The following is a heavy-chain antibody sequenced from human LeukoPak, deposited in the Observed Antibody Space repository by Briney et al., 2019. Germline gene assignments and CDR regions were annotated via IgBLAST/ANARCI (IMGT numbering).Heavy chain of an antibody. CDR1: GGSISSYY. J-gene: IGHJ4*02. CDR3: ARHGDYGDYDY. D-gene: IGHD4-17*01. V-gene: IGHV4-59*08. Sequence: SETLSLTCTVSGGSISSYYWSWIRQPPGKGLEWIGYIYYSGSTNYNPSLKSRVTISVDTSKNQFSLKLSSVTAADTAVYYCARHGDYGDYDYWGQGTLVTVSS. CDR2: IYYSGST.